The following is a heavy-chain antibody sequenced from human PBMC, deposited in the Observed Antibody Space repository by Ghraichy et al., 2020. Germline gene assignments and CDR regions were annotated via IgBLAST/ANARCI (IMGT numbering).Heavy chain of an antibody. D-gene: IGHD3-3*01. J-gene: IGHJ6*03. CDR2: IYYSGST. CDR1: GGSISSYY. CDR3: ARGGVVIPPYYYYMDV. V-gene: IGHV4-59*01. Sequence: SETLSLTCTVSGGSISSYYWSWIRQPPGKGLEWIGYIYYSGSTNYNPSLKSRVTISVDTSKNQFSLKLSSVTAADTAVYYCARGGVVIPPYYYYMDVWGKGTTVTVSS.